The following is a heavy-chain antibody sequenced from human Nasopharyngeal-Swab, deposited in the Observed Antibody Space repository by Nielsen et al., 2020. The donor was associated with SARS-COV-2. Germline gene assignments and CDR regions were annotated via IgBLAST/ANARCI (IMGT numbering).Heavy chain of an antibody. CDR1: GGSISSSSYY. J-gene: IGHJ5*02. Sequence: SETLSLTCTVSGGSISSSSYYWGWIRQPPGKGLEWIGGIHYTGSTYYNSSLKSRVTMSVDTSKNQFSLKLSSVTAADTAVYYCARDNAYCSAARCENWFDPWGQGTLVTVSS. D-gene: IGHD2-15*01. CDR3: ARDNAYCSAARCENWFDP. V-gene: IGHV4-39*07. CDR2: IHYTGST.